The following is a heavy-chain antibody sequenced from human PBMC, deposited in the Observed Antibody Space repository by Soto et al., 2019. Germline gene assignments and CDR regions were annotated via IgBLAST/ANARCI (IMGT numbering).Heavy chain of an antibody. CDR2: ISAYNGNT. D-gene: IGHD6-19*01. V-gene: IGHV1-18*01. CDR3: ATLSSGWYLANYYGMDV. Sequence: ASVKVSCTASGYTFTSYGISWVRQAPGQGLEWMGWISAYNGNTNYAQKLQGRVTMTTDTSTSTAYMELRSLRSDDTAVYYCATLSSGWYLANYYGMDVWGQGTTVTVSS. CDR1: GYTFTSYG. J-gene: IGHJ6*02.